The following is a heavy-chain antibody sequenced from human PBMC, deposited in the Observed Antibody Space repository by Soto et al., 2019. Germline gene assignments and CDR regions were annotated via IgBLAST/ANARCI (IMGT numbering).Heavy chain of an antibody. Sequence: QVQLVESGGSLVKPGGSLRLSCAASGFTFSESYMSWIRQAPGRGLECVSYISDSSSYTIYADSVKGRFTISRDNAKNSLYLQMSSLRAEDTAVYYCARNIGGARGFDIWGQGTMVTVSS. D-gene: IGHD2-21*01. CDR3: ARNIGGARGFDI. CDR1: GFTFSESY. V-gene: IGHV3-11*06. CDR2: ISDSSSYT. J-gene: IGHJ3*02.